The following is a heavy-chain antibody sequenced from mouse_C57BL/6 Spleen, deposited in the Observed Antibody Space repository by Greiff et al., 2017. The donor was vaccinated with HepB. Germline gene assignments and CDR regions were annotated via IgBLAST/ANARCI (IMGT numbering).Heavy chain of an antibody. J-gene: IGHJ2*01. CDR2: ISGGGGNT. V-gene: IGHV5-9*01. CDR3: ARQREDYFDY. CDR1: GFTFSSYT. Sequence: EVQLVESGGGLVKPGGSLKLSCAASGFTFSSYTMSWVRQTPEKRLEWVATISGGGGNTYYPDSVKGRFTISRDNAKNTLYLQMSSLRSEDTALYYCARQREDYFDYWGQGTTLTVSS.